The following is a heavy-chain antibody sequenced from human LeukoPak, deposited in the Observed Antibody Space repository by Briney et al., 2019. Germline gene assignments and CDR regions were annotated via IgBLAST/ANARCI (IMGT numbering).Heavy chain of an antibody. CDR3: ARDSHYSAAPSDY. CDR1: GGTFTNDA. D-gene: IGHD2-21*01. Sequence: SVKVSCKASGGTFTNDAISWVRQAPGQGHDWMGRIIPTLGIAKYAQKFQGRVTITADTSTSTAYMELRSLRSEDTAVYYCARDSHYSAAPSDYWGQGTLVTVSS. V-gene: IGHV1-69*04. J-gene: IGHJ4*02. CDR2: IIPTLGIA.